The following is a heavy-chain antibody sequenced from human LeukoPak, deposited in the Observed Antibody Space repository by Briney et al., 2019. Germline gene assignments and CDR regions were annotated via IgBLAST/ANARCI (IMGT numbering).Heavy chain of an antibody. J-gene: IGHJ4*02. Sequence: PGGSLRLSCAASGFTFSSYAMHWVRQAPGKGLEYVSAIGSNGGSTYYANSVKGRYTISRDNSKNTLYLQMNSLRAEDTAVYYCATGHSSGFYYFDYWGQGTLVTVSS. CDR1: GFTFSSYA. V-gene: IGHV3-64*01. CDR3: ATGHSSGFYYFDY. CDR2: IGSNGGST. D-gene: IGHD6-19*01.